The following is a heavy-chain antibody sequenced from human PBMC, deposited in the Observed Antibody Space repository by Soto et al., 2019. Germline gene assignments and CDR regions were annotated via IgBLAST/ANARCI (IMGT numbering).Heavy chain of an antibody. CDR2: ISGSGGST. CDR3: AKAQLELLGYYSYGMDV. V-gene: IGHV3-23*01. Sequence: EVQLLESGGGLVQPGGSLRLSCAASGFTFSSYAMSWVRQAPGKGLEWVSAISGSGGSTYYADSVKGRFTISRDNSKNTLYLQMNSLRAEDTAVYYCAKAQLELLGYYSYGMDVWGQGTTVTVSS. J-gene: IGHJ6*02. D-gene: IGHD1-7*01. CDR1: GFTFSSYA.